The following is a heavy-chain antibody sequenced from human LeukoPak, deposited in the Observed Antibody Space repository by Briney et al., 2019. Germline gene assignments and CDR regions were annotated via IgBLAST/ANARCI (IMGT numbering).Heavy chain of an antibody. CDR1: GFTFSDYY. Sequence: GGSLRLSCAASGFTFSDYYTGWIRQAPGKGLEWISYVTNNNGAMFYAGSLEGRFTIFRDNAKNSLYLQMNSLRAEDTAVYYCATNEREGYDFWSGYYGYYYYYMDVWGKGTTVTVSS. V-gene: IGHV3-11*04. J-gene: IGHJ6*03. D-gene: IGHD3-3*01. CDR2: VTNNNGAM. CDR3: ATNEREGYDFWSGYYGYYYYYMDV.